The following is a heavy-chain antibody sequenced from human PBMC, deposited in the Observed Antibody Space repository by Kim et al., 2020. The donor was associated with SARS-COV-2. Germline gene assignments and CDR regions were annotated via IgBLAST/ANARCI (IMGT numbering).Heavy chain of an antibody. CDR2: IDPSDSYT. D-gene: IGHD6-6*01. CDR3: PRLVWRSSSYYYYYGMDV. Sequence: GESLKISCKGSGYSFTSYWISWVRQMPGKGLEWMGRIDPSDSYTNYSPSFQGHVTISADKSISTAYLQWSSLKASDTAMYYCPRLVWRSSSYYYYYGMDVWGQGTTVTVSS. CDR1: GYSFTSYW. V-gene: IGHV5-10-1*01. J-gene: IGHJ6*02.